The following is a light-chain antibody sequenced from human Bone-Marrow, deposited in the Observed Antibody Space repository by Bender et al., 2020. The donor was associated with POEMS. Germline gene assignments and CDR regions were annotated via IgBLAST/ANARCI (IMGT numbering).Light chain of an antibody. V-gene: IGLV2-14*03. CDR3: SSYTNSPARV. CDR2: DVN. CDR1: SSGVGAYKF. Sequence: QSALTQPASVSGSPGQSITISCTGTSSGVGAYKFVSWHQQHPGKAPKLMIFDVNNRPSGVSNRFSGSKSGNTASLSISGLQPEDEADYYCSSYTNSPARVFGGGTKVTVL. J-gene: IGLJ2*01.